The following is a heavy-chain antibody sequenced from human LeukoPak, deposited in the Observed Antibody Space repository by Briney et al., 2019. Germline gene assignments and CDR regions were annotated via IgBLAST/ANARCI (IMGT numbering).Heavy chain of an antibody. V-gene: IGHV1-18*01. CDR1: GYTFTSHG. CDR3: ARDYDIVVVPAATNWFDP. J-gene: IGHJ5*02. D-gene: IGHD2-2*01. CDR2: ISAYNGNT. Sequence: ASVKVSCKASGYTFTSHGISWVRQAPGQGLEWMGWISAYNGNTNYAQKLQGRVTMTTDTSTSTAYMELRSLRSDDTAVYYCARDYDIVVVPAATNWFDPWGQGTLVTVSS.